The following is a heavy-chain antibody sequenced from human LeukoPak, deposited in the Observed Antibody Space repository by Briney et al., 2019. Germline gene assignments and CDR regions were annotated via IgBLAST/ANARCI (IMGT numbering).Heavy chain of an antibody. Sequence: SETLSLTCTVSGGSVSSSSYYWGWIRQPPMKGLEWIGSIYYSGSTEYNPSLKSRVTISVDTSRNQFSLKLSSVTAADTAVYYCARHLGYSSSWYYFDYWGQGTLVTVSS. V-gene: IGHV4-39*01. CDR2: IYYSGST. CDR1: GGSVSSSSYY. CDR3: ARHLGYSSSWYYFDY. J-gene: IGHJ4*02. D-gene: IGHD6-13*01.